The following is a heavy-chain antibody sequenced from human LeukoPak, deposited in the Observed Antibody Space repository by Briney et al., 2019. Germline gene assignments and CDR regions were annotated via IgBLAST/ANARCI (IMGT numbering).Heavy chain of an antibody. CDR3: AGGTTVTKSYYYYYYMDV. CDR2: ISSSGST. Sequence: SETLSLTCTVSGDSLSSGDYYWSWLRQPAGTGLEWIGRISSSGSTNYNPSLKSRVTISVDTSKNQFSLKLSSVTAADTAVYYCAGGTTVTKSYYYYYYMDVWGKGTTVTISS. J-gene: IGHJ6*03. D-gene: IGHD4-17*01. V-gene: IGHV4-61*10. CDR1: GDSLSSGDYY.